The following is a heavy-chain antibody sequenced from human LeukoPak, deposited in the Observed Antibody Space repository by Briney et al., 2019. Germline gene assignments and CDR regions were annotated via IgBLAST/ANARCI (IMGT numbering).Heavy chain of an antibody. CDR2: IYYSGST. V-gene: IGHV4-59*01. CDR3: ARALDYYDSSGYYSYFDY. Sequence: SETLSLTCAVYGGSFSGYYWSWIRQPPGKGLEWIGYIYYSGSTNYNPSLKSRVTISVDTSKNQFSLKLSSVTAADTAVYYCARALDYYDSSGYYSYFDYWGQGTLVTVSS. CDR1: GGSFSGYY. D-gene: IGHD3-22*01. J-gene: IGHJ4*02.